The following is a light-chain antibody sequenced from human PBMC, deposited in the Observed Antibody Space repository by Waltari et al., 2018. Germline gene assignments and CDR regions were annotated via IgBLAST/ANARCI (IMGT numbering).Light chain of an antibody. CDR2: GAS. CDR1: QSCSRA. CDR3: QHYVRLPAT. J-gene: IGKJ1*01. Sequence: EIVLTQSPGSLSSSPGERVYLSCRASQSCSRALAWYQQKPGQAPRLLIVGASNRATGIPDRLSGSGSETYFSLTISRLETEDFAVYYCQHYVRLPATFGRGTKVEIK. V-gene: IGKV3-20*01.